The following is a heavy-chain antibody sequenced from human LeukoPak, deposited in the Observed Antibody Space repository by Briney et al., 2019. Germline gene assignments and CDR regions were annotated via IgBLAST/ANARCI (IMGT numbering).Heavy chain of an antibody. CDR2: IKQDGSEK. CDR1: GFTFSSYW. CDR3: ARVIIAAAGTQRAGTEKVDWFDP. V-gene: IGHV3-7*01. D-gene: IGHD6-13*01. Sequence: PGGSLRLSCAASGFTFSSYWMSWVRQAPGKGLEWVANIKQDGSEKYYVDSVKGRFTISRDNAKNSLYLQMNSLRAEDTAVYYCARVIIAAAGTQRAGTEKVDWFDPWGQGTLVTVSS. J-gene: IGHJ5*02.